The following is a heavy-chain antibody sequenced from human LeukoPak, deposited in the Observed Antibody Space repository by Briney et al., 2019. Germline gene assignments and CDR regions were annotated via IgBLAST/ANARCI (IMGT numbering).Heavy chain of an antibody. CDR1: GFTFSSYS. CDR3: AKGEYSSAY. J-gene: IGHJ4*02. Sequence: PGGSLRLSCAASGFTFSSYSMNWVRQAPGKGLEWVAVISYDGSNKYYADSVKGRFTISRDNSKNTLYLQMNSLRAEDTAVYYCAKGEYSSAYWGQGTLVTVSS. D-gene: IGHD2/OR15-2a*01. CDR2: ISYDGSNK. V-gene: IGHV3-30*18.